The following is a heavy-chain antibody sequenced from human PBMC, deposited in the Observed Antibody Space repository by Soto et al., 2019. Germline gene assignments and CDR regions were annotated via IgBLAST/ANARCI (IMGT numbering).Heavy chain of an antibody. D-gene: IGHD2-21*02. CDR1: GYTFTSYA. CDR2: INAGNGNT. CDR3: ARAWVVVTAPDY. J-gene: IGHJ4*02. Sequence: GASEKVSCKASGYTFTSYAMHWVRQAPGQRLEWMGWINAGNGNTKYSQKFQGRVTITRDTSASTAYMELSSLRSEDTAVYYCARAWVVVTAPDYWGQGTLVIVST. V-gene: IGHV1-3*01.